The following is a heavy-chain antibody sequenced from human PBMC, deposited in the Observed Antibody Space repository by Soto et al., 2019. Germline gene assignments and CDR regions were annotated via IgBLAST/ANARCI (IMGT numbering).Heavy chain of an antibody. CDR3: AKDPDYGDTSGYPPPPP. Sequence: EVQVLESGGELVQSGGSLRLSCAASGFTFSNYAMIWVRQAPGKGLEWVSVIDVGGHYTNYADSVKGRFTISRDNSKNIMYLQMNSLGVEDTAGYYWAKDPDYGDTSGYPPPPPWGRGTLVTVSS. J-gene: IGHJ5*02. CDR1: GFTFSNYA. V-gene: IGHV3-23*01. D-gene: IGHD3-22*01. CDR2: IDVGGHYT.